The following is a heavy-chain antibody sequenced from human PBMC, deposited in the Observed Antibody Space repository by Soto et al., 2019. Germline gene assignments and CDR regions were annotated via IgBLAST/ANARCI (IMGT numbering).Heavy chain of an antibody. CDR3: ARGPPSGSFSLTPRY. CDR1: GYSFHNYG. D-gene: IGHD1-26*01. CDR2: ISGQIAKT. J-gene: IGHJ4*02. V-gene: IGHV1-18*04. Sequence: QVQLVQSGPEVKKPGASVKVSCKASGYSFHNYGIIWVRQAPGQGLEWMGWISGQIAKTNYAQKFQAKVTMTTDTSTSTAYMELSTLTSDDTAMYYCARGPPSGSFSLTPRYWGQGTLVTVSS.